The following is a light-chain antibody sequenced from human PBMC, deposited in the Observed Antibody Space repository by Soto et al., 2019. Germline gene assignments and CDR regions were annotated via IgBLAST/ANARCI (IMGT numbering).Light chain of an antibody. V-gene: IGKV1-39*01. CDR1: QSISSY. Sequence: DIQMTQSPSSLSASVGDRVTITCRASQSISSYLNWYQQKPGKAPKLLIYAASILQSGVPSRFSGGGFGTDFTLTISSLQPEDFATYYCQQSYSTLSITFGQGTRLEIK. CDR2: AAS. J-gene: IGKJ5*01. CDR3: QQSYSTLSIT.